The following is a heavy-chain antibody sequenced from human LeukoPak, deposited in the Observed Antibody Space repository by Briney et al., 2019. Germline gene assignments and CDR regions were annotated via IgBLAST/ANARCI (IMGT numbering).Heavy chain of an antibody. V-gene: IGHV3-30*04. CDR3: ASGSVAGGVTGFDY. J-gene: IGHJ4*02. CDR2: ISYDGSNK. CDR1: GFTFSSYA. D-gene: IGHD6-19*01. Sequence: GRSLRLSCAASGFTFSSYAMHWVRQAPGKGLEWVAVISYDGSNKYYADSVKGRFTISRDNSKNTLYLQMNSLRAEDTAVYYCASGSVAGGVTGFDYWGQGTLVTVSS.